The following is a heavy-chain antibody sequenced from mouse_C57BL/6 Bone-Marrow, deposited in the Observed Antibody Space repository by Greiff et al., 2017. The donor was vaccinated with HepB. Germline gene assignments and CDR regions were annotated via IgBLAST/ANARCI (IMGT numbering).Heavy chain of an antibody. D-gene: IGHD2-4*01. CDR3: ARGGDYDGPPFAY. CDR2: INPSSGYT. CDR1: DYTFTSYW. V-gene: IGHV1-7*01. J-gene: IGHJ3*01. Sequence: QVQLQQSGAELAKPGASVKLSCKASDYTFTSYWMHWVKQRPGQGLEWIGYINPSSGYTKYNQKFKDKATLTADKSSSTDYMQLSSLTYEDSAVYYCARGGDYDGPPFAYWGQGTLVTVSA.